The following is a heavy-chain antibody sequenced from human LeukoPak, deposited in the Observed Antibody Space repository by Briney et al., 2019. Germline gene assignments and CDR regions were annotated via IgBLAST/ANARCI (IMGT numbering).Heavy chain of an antibody. CDR1: GFTFSNYA. CDR3: ARDWPTIAAADTIPEYFQH. D-gene: IGHD6-13*01. CDR2: ISSSSSYI. V-gene: IGHV3-21*01. Sequence: PGGSLRLSCAASGFTFSNYAMNWVRQAPGKGLEWVSSISSSSSYIYYADSVKGRFTISRDNAKNSLYLQMNSLRAEDTAVYYCARDWPTIAAADTIPEYFQHWGQGTLVTVSS. J-gene: IGHJ1*01.